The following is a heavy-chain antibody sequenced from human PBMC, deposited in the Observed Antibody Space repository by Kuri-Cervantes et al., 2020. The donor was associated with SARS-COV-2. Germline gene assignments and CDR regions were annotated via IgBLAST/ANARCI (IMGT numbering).Heavy chain of an antibody. CDR3: AREAPYSSSWWDY. J-gene: IGHJ4*02. CDR1: GGTFSSYA. D-gene: IGHD6-13*01. Sequence: SVKVSCKASGGTFSSYAISWVRQAPGQGLEWMGGIIPIFGTANYAQKFQGRVTITTDESTSTAYMELSSLRSEDTAVYYCAREAPYSSSWWDYWGQGTLVTVSS. V-gene: IGHV1-69*05. CDR2: IIPIFGTA.